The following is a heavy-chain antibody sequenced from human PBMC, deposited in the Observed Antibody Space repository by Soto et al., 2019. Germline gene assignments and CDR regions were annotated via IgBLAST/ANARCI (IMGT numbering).Heavy chain of an antibody. CDR2: ISYDGSNK. J-gene: IGHJ3*02. Sequence: GGSLRLSCAASGFTFSSYAMHWVRQAPGKGLEWVAVISYDGSNKYYADSVKGRFTISRDNSKNTLYLQMNSLRAEDTAVYYCARDWLGASDAFDIWGQGTMVTVSS. CDR1: GFTFSSYA. D-gene: IGHD1-26*01. CDR3: ARDWLGASDAFDI. V-gene: IGHV3-30*04.